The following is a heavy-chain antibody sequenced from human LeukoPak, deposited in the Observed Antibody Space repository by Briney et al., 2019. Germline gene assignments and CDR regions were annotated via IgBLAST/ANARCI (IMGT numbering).Heavy chain of an antibody. Sequence: PGRSLRLSCAVSGFTFSTYGMHCVRQAPGKGLEWVAVISSDGSNKYYADSVKGRFTISRDNSKNTLYLQMNSLRAEDTAVYYCAKDRQWLVGGLDYWGQGTLVTVSS. V-gene: IGHV3-30*18. CDR1: GFTFSTYG. J-gene: IGHJ4*02. D-gene: IGHD6-19*01. CDR3: AKDRQWLVGGLDY. CDR2: ISSDGSNK.